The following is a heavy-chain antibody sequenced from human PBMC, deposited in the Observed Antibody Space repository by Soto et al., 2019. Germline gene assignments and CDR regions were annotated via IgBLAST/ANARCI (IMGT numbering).Heavy chain of an antibody. CDR2: ISASGGST. Sequence: GGSLRLSCAASGFTFSSYAMSWVRQAPGKGLEWVSGISASGGSTYYADSVKGRFTISRDNSKSTLYLQMNSLRAKDTAVYYCEVYGDYLYFDYWGQGTLVTVSS. CDR1: GFTFSSYA. V-gene: IGHV3-23*01. D-gene: IGHD4-17*01. CDR3: EVYGDYLYFDY. J-gene: IGHJ4*02.